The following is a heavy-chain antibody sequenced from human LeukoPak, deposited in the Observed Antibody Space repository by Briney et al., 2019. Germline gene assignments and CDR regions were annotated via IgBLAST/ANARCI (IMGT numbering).Heavy chain of an antibody. V-gene: IGHV1-69*13. Sequence: SVKVSCKASGGTFSSYAISWVRQAPGQGLEWMGGIIPIFGTANYAQKFQGRVTITADESTSTAYMELSSLRSEDTAVYYCAREGPWSSSGWYGYFQHWGQGTLVTVSS. CDR2: IIPIFGTA. D-gene: IGHD6-13*01. CDR1: GGTFSSYA. CDR3: AREGPWSSSGWYGYFQH. J-gene: IGHJ1*01.